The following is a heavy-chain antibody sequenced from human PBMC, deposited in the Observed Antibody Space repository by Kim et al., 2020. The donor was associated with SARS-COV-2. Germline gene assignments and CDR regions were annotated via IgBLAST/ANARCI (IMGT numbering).Heavy chain of an antibody. J-gene: IGHJ6*02. D-gene: IGHD6-19*01. CDR3: ARAPQQWGYYGMDV. CDR1: GGSISSGGYY. V-gene: IGHV4-31*03. CDR2: IYYSGST. Sequence: SETLSLTCTVSGGSISSGGYYWSWIRQHPGKGLEWIGYIYYSGSTYYNPSLKSRVTISVDTSKNQFSLKLSSVTAADTAVYYCARAPQQWGYYGMDVWGQGTTVTVSS.